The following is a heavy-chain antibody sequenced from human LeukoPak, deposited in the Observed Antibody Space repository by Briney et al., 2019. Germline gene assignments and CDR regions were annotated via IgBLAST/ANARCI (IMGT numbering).Heavy chain of an antibody. CDR1: GGSISSYY. CDR3: ARVGLQSYDAFDI. J-gene: IGHJ3*02. Sequence: PSETLSLTCTVSGGSISSYYWSWIRQPPGKGLEWIGYIYYSGSTNYNPSLKSRVTISVDTSKNQFSLKLSSVTAADTAVYYCARVGLQSYDAFDIWGQGTMVTVSS. D-gene: IGHD5-24*01. CDR2: IYYSGST. V-gene: IGHV4-59*01.